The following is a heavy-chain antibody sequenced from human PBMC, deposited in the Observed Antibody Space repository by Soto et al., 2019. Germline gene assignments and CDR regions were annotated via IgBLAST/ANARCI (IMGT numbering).Heavy chain of an antibody. Sequence: LGGSLRLSCAASGFTFSSYSMNWVRQAPGKGLEWVSSISSSSSYIYYADSVKGRFTISRDNAKNSLYLQMNSLRAEDTAVYYCAREGSDWATRWMGWYFDLWGRGTLVTVSS. V-gene: IGHV3-21*01. D-gene: IGHD3-9*01. CDR1: GFTFSSYS. J-gene: IGHJ2*01. CDR2: ISSSSSYI. CDR3: AREGSDWATRWMGWYFDL.